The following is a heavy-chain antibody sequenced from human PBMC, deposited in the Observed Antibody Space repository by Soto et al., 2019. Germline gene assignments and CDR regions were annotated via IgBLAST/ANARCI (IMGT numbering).Heavy chain of an antibody. CDR1: GFTFSDYY. D-gene: IGHD1-26*01. V-gene: IGHV3-11*06. J-gene: IGHJ6*02. Sequence: GGSLRLSCAASGFTFSDYYMSWIRQAPGKGLEWVSYISSSSSYTNYADSVKGRFTISRDNAKNSLYLQMNSLRAEDTAVYYCARGYKWELRDYYGMDVWGQGTTVTVSS. CDR3: ARGYKWELRDYYGMDV. CDR2: ISSSSSYT.